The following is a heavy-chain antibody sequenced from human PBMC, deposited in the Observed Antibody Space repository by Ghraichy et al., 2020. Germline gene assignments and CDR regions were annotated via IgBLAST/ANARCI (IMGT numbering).Heavy chain of an antibody. Sequence: SETLSLTCAVYGGSFSGYYWSWIRQPPGKGLEWIGEINHSGSTNYNPSLKSRVTISVDTSKNQFSLKLSSVTAADTAVYYCARRGGGYSGWWRDAFDIWGQGTMVTVSS. CDR2: INHSGST. J-gene: IGHJ3*02. V-gene: IGHV4-34*01. CDR3: ARRGGGYSGWWRDAFDI. D-gene: IGHD1-26*01. CDR1: GGSFSGYY.